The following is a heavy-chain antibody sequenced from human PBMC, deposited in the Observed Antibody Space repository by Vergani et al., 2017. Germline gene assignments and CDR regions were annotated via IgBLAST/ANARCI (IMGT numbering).Heavy chain of an antibody. Sequence: QVQLQQWGAGLLKPSETLSLTCAVYGGSFSGYYWSWIRQPPGKGLEWIGEINHSGSTNYNPSLKSRVTISVDTSKNQFSLKLSSVTAADTAVYYCARDIGEKGFDYWGQGTLVTVSS. D-gene: IGHD2-15*01. CDR3: ARDIGEKGFDY. CDR2: INHSGST. J-gene: IGHJ4*02. CDR1: GGSFSGYY. V-gene: IGHV4-34*01.